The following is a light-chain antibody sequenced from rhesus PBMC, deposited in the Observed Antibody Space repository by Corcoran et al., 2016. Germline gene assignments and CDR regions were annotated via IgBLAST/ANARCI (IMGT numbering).Light chain of an antibody. V-gene: IGKV3-40*03. CDR1: ESVGSY. CDR2: SAY. J-gene: IGKJ1*01. CDR3: QQYNDLLPT. Sequence: EIVMTQSPATLSLSPGETATLSCRASESVGSYFAWYQQKPGQAPKLLVHSAYFRATGIPDRFSGSGSRTEFTLTISSLEPEDVGVYHCQQYNDLLPTFGQGTKVEIK.